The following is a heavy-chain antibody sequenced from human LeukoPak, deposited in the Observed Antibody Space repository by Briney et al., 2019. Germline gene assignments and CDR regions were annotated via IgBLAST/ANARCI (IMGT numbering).Heavy chain of an antibody. J-gene: IGHJ3*02. Sequence: GGSLRLSCAASGFTFSSYSMNWVRQAPGKGLEWVSYISSSSSTIYYADSVKGRFTISRDNAKNSLYLQMNSLRAEDTAVYYRARDAKDIVATQTDAFDIWGQGTMVTVSS. V-gene: IGHV3-48*04. CDR1: GFTFSSYS. CDR2: ISSSSSTI. CDR3: ARDAKDIVATQTDAFDI. D-gene: IGHD5-12*01.